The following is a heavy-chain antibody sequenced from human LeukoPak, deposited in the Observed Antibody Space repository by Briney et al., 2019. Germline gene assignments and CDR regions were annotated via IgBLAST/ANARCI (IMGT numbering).Heavy chain of an antibody. V-gene: IGHV4-59*01. J-gene: IGHJ5*02. D-gene: IGHD3-10*01. CDR2: IHYTGST. CDR3: ARGGYYGSGNDFRFDP. Sequence: PSETLSLTCTVSGGSISSYYWSWIGQSPGKGVECIGYIHYTGSTNYNPSLKSRVTISVETSKNQFSLKLKSVTAADTAVYYCARGGYYGSGNDFRFDPWGQGTLVTVSS. CDR1: GGSISSYY.